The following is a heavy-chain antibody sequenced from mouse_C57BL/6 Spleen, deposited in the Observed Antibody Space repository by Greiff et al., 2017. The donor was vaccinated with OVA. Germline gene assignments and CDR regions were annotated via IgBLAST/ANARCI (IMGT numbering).Heavy chain of an antibody. V-gene: IGHV1-50*01. Sequence: QVQLQQSGAELVKPGASVKLSCKASGYTFTSYWMQWVKQRPGQGLEWIGEIDPSDSYTNYNQKFKGKATLTVDTSSSTAYMQLSSLTSEDAAVYYCAIYDGFPWFAYWGQGTLVTVSA. D-gene: IGHD2-3*01. CDR3: AIYDGFPWFAY. CDR1: GYTFTSYW. CDR2: IDPSDSYT. J-gene: IGHJ3*01.